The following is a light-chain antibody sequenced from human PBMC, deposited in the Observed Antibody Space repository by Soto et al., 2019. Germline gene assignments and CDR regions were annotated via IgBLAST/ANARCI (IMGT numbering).Light chain of an antibody. J-gene: IGKJ2*01. CDR2: DAS. V-gene: IGKV3D-20*02. CDR3: QQSYSTPHT. Sequence: EFVLTQSPGTLSLSPGERATLSCRASQTVRNNYLAWYQQKPGQAPRLLIYDASSRATGIPDRFSGGGSGTDFTLTISSLQPEDFATYYCQQSYSTPHTFGQGTKLEIK. CDR1: QTVRNNY.